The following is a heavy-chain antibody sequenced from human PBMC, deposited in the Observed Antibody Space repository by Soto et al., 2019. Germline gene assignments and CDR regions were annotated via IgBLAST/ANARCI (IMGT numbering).Heavy chain of an antibody. CDR2: VDPRSGAT. J-gene: IGHJ4*01. CDR3: APDYDAAYAF. D-gene: IGHD3-3*01. Sequence: YSLEFIRSVRQAPGQGLECMGWVDPRSGATKYAQRFQGRVIMTRYTSFHTVYMELSGVTSDDPAVYSCAPDYDAAYAFWGQGTLVTVSS. V-gene: IGHV1-2*02. CDR1: YSLEF.